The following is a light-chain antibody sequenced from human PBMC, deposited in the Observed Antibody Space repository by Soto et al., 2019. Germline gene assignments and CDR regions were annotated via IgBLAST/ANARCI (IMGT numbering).Light chain of an antibody. CDR2: AAS. CDR3: QQYGSSPPWT. J-gene: IGKJ1*01. CDR1: QSVSSSY. V-gene: IGKV3-20*01. Sequence: EIVLTQSPGTLSLSPGERATLSCRASQSVSSSYLAWYQQKPGQAPRLLIYAASIRATGIPDRFSVSGSGTDFTLNIIRLEPEDFAVYYCQQYGSSPPWTFGQGTKVEIK.